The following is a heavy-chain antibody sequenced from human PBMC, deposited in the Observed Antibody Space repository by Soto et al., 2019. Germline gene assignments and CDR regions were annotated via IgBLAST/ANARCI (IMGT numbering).Heavy chain of an antibody. J-gene: IGHJ6*02. Sequence: GGSLRLSCAASGFTFSSYWMHWVRQAPGKGLVWVSRINSDGSSTSYADSVKGRFTISRDNAKNTLYLQMNSLRAEDTAVYYCARVTAVAGMGYYYYYGMDVWGQGTTVTVSS. D-gene: IGHD6-19*01. CDR2: INSDGSST. V-gene: IGHV3-74*01. CDR1: GFTFSSYW. CDR3: ARVTAVAGMGYYYYYGMDV.